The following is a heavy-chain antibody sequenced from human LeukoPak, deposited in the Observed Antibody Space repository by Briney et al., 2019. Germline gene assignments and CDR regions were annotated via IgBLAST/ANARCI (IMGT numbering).Heavy chain of an antibody. J-gene: IGHJ4*02. CDR3: AKGGKWDVTPFDY. Sequence: GGSLRLSCAASGFTFTNYSMNWVRQAPGKGLEWVSTISGGGGSTYYADSVKGRFTISRDNSKNTLYLQVNSLRAEDTAVYYCAKGGKWDVTPFDYWGQGTLVTVSS. D-gene: IGHD1-26*01. CDR1: GFTFTNYS. V-gene: IGHV3-23*01. CDR2: ISGGGGST.